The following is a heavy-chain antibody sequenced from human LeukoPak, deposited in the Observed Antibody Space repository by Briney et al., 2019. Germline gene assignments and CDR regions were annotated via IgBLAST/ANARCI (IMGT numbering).Heavy chain of an antibody. D-gene: IGHD6-19*01. CDR1: GYTFTSYY. J-gene: IGHJ4*02. CDR2: INPSGGST. Sequence: GASVKVSCKASGYTFTSYYMHWVRKAPGQGLQWMGIINPSGGSTGYAQKFQGRVTMTRDTSTSTAYMELSSLRSEDTAVYYCARERAVALGYWGQGTLVTVSS. CDR3: ARERAVALGY. V-gene: IGHV1-46*01.